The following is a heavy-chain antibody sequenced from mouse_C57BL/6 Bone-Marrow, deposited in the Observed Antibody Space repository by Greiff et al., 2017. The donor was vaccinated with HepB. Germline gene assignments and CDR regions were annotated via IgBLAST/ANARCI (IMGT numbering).Heavy chain of an antibody. CDR3: ARHGEGGYDGYFYAMDY. V-gene: IGHV1-62-2*01. D-gene: IGHD2-3*01. Sequence: VQVVESGAELVKPGASVKLSCKASGYTFTEYTIHWVKQRSGQGLEWIGWFYPGSGSIKYNEKFKDKATLTADKSSSTVYMELSRLTSEDSAVYFCARHGEGGYDGYFYAMDYWGQGTSVTVSS. CDR1: GYTFTEYT. J-gene: IGHJ4*01. CDR2: FYPGSGSI.